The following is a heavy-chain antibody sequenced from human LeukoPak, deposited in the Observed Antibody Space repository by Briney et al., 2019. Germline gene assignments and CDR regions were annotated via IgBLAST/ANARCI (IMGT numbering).Heavy chain of an antibody. CDR1: GYTFTNYA. V-gene: IGHV7-4-1*02. CDR3: ARWSPIVVVPAAVYYYYGMDV. Sequence: ASVKVSCKASGYTFTNYAMNWVRQAPGQGLEWMGWINTNTGNPTYAQGFTGRFVFSLDTSVSTAYLQISSLKAEDTAVYYCARWSPIVVVPAAVYYYYGMDVWGQGTTVTVSS. J-gene: IGHJ6*02. D-gene: IGHD2-2*01. CDR2: INTNTGNP.